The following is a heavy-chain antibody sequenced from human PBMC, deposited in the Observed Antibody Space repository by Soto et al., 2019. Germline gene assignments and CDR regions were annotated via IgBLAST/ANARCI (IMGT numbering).Heavy chain of an antibody. Sequence: GGSLRLSCAASGFTFSDYYMSWIRQAPGKGLEWVSYISSSGSSIYYADSVKGRFTISRDNAKNSLYLQMNSLRAEDTAVYYCARDQSYPLTIPYGMDVWGQGTTVTVSS. CDR2: ISSSGSSI. J-gene: IGHJ6*02. CDR1: GFTFSDYY. D-gene: IGHD3-16*02. V-gene: IGHV3-11*01. CDR3: ARDQSYPLTIPYGMDV.